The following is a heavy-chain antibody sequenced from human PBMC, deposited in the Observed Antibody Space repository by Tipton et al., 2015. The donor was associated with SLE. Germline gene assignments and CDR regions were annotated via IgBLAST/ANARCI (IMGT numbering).Heavy chain of an antibody. CDR2: ISTSGNAI. Sequence: SLRLSCAASGFTFSDYYMSWIRQAPGKGLEWISYISTSGNAIYSADSVEGRFTVSRDNAENSLYLQMNNLRADDTAVYYCARVGITMVKGVVGDDAFDIWGQGTTVTVSS. V-gene: IGHV3-11*04. CDR1: GFTFSDYY. CDR3: ARVGITMVKGVVGDDAFDI. J-gene: IGHJ3*02. D-gene: IGHD1-14*01.